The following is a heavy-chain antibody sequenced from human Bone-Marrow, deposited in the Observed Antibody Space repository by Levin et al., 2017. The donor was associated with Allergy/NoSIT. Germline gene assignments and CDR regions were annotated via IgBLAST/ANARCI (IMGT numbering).Heavy chain of an antibody. CDR1: GFTFSSYW. V-gene: IGHV3-7*01. D-gene: IGHD5-12*01. CDR3: ARTRSRTGYDPFDS. J-gene: IGHJ4*02. CDR2: IKEDGSEK. Sequence: SCAASGFTFSSYWMSWVRQAPGKGLEWVANIKEDGSEKKYVDSVKGRFTISRDNAKNSLYLQMNSLRAEDTAMYYCARTRSRTGYDPFDSWGQGTLVTVSS.